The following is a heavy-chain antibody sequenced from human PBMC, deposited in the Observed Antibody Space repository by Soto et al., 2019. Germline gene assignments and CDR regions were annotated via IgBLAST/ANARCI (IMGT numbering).Heavy chain of an antibody. V-gene: IGHV3-23*01. J-gene: IGHJ1*01. CDR1: GFTFASYA. CDR2: VSGGGGST. D-gene: IGHD2-15*01. Sequence: EVQLLESGGNLVEPGGSLRLSCAASGFTFASYAMTWVRQAPGKGLEWVSTVSGGGGSTYNADSVKGRFIISRDNSKRTVYLQMKSLTAENTAVYYCAKGFDHSGGSCPWAFFKHWGQGTLVPVSS. CDR3: AKGFDHSGGSCPWAFFKH.